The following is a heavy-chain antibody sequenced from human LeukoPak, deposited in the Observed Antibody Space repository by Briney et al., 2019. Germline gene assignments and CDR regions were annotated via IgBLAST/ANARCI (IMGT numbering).Heavy chain of an antibody. J-gene: IGHJ4*02. Sequence: GGSLRLSCAASGFTFSSYAMSWVRQAPGKGLEWVSTISGSGGSTYYADSVKGRFTISRDNSKNTLYLQMNSLRAEDTAVYYCARLFRVVVPAANTHFDYWGQGTLVTVSS. D-gene: IGHD2-2*01. CDR1: GFTFSSYA. V-gene: IGHV3-23*01. CDR2: ISGSGGST. CDR3: ARLFRVVVPAANTHFDY.